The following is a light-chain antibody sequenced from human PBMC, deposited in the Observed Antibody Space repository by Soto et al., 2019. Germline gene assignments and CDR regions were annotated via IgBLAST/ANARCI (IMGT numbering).Light chain of an antibody. Sequence: QSVLTQPASVSGSPGQSITISCTGTSNDVGGYNFVSWYQQHPGKAPKLMIYDVSIRPSGVSDRFSGSKSGNTASLTISGLQAEDEADYYCSSYTSSSTVVFGGGTKLTVL. V-gene: IGLV2-14*03. J-gene: IGLJ3*02. CDR1: SNDVGGYNF. CDR2: DVS. CDR3: SSYTSSSTVV.